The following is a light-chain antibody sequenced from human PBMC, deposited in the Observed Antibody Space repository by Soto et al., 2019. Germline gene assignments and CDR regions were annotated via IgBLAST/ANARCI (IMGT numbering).Light chain of an antibody. V-gene: IGKV1-5*01. CDR3: QQYNSYAPWT. CDR2: DAS. Sequence: DIQMTQSPSTLSASVGDRVTITCRASQSVNKWFAWFQQKPGQVPKLLIFDASTLPTGLPSRFGGGGSATEVTLITSSLQPDDFATYYCQQYNSYAPWTFGRGTKVEI. J-gene: IGKJ1*01. CDR1: QSVNKW.